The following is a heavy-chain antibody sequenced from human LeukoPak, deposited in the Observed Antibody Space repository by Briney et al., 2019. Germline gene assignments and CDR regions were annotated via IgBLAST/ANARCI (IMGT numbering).Heavy chain of an antibody. V-gene: IGHV3-23*01. CDR3: AKDADPYYYGSGSYPCMDV. D-gene: IGHD3-10*01. CDR2: ISGSGGST. CDR1: GFTFSSYA. Sequence: PGGSLRLSCAASGFTFSSYAMSWVRQAPGKGLEWVSAISGSGGSTYYADSVKGRFTISRDNSKNTLYLQMNSLRAEDTAVYYCAKDADPYYYGSGSYPCMDVWGQGTTVTVSS. J-gene: IGHJ6*02.